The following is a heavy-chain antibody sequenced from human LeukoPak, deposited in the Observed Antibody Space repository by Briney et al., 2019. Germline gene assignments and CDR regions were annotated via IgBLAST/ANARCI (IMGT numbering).Heavy chain of an antibody. CDR1: GASISNYY. D-gene: IGHD6-19*01. Sequence: PSETLSLTCTVSGASISNYYWSWIRQPPGKGLEWIGYSYYSGSTNYNPSLKSRVTMSVDTSENQFSLKLSSVTAADTAVYYCATTPALAVAGTLDPKEWGQGTLVTVSS. V-gene: IGHV4-59*08. CDR3: ATTPALAVAGTLDPKE. CDR2: SYYSGST. J-gene: IGHJ4*02.